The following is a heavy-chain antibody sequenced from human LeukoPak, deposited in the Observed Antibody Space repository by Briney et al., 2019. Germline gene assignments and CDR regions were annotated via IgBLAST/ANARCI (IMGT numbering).Heavy chain of an antibody. Sequence: GSLRLSCAASGFTFSNYWMSWVRQAPGPGLEWVANINQHGSEKYYVDSVKGRFTISRDNAKNSLYLQMDSLRAEDTAVYYCARASSSWAGYFDYWGQGTLFTVSS. D-gene: IGHD6-13*01. CDR1: GFTFSNYW. V-gene: IGHV3-7*01. CDR3: ARASSSWAGYFDY. J-gene: IGHJ4*02. CDR2: INQHGSEK.